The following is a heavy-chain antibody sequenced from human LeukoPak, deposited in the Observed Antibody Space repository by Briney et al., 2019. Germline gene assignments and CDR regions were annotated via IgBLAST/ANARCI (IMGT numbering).Heavy chain of an antibody. Sequence: ASEKVSCKASGYTFTSYCISWVRQAPGQGLEGVVWISAYNGNTNYAQKLQGRVTMTTDTSTSTAYMELRSLRSDDTAVYYCARLVGGYSGSKRAGNYYMDVWGKGTTVTVSS. CDR3: ARLVGGYSGSKRAGNYYMDV. CDR2: ISAYNGNT. J-gene: IGHJ6*03. D-gene: IGHD1-26*01. CDR1: GYTFTSYC. V-gene: IGHV1-18*01.